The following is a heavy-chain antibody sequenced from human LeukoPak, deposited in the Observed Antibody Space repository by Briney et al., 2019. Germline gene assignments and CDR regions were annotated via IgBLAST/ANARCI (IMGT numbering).Heavy chain of an antibody. Sequence: PGRSLRLSCTASGFTFGDYAMSWFRQAPGKGLEWVGFIRSKAHGGTTEYAASVKGRFIISRDDSKSIAYLQMNSLKTEDTAVYYCTRYGDYVPDYFDYWGQGTLVTVSS. J-gene: IGHJ4*02. CDR3: TRYGDYVPDYFDY. V-gene: IGHV3-49*03. CDR2: IRSKAHGGTT. D-gene: IGHD4-17*01. CDR1: GFTFGDYA.